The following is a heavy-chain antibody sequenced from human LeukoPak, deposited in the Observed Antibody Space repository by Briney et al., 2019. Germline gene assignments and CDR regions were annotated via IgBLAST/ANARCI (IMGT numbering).Heavy chain of an antibody. J-gene: IGHJ5*02. CDR2: IYYSGST. D-gene: IGHD3-16*01. CDR1: GGSISSYY. CDR3: ARHGRDYVPDNWFDP. V-gene: IGHV4-59*08. Sequence: TSETLSLTCTVSGGSISSYYWSWIRQPPGKGLEWIGYIYYSGSTNYNPSLKSRVTISVDTSKNQFSLKPSSVTAADTAVYYCARHGRDYVPDNWFDPWGQGTLVTVSS.